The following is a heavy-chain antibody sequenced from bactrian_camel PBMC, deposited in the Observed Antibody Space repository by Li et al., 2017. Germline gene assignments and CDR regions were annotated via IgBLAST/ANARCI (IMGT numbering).Heavy chain of an antibody. V-gene: IGHV3S1*01. D-gene: IGHD6*01. CDR2: IAPATGTT. J-gene: IGHJ6*01. CDR1: GITFSRHD. Sequence: HVQLVESGGGLVQPGESLRLSCVASGITFSRHDMSWVRQAPGKERTGIAAIAPATGTTFYSDSVKGRFTISQGNAKNMLYLQMISLKIEDTAMYYCAFKWSSSCQLRPADFGTWGQGTQVTVS. CDR3: AFKWSSSCQLRPADFGT.